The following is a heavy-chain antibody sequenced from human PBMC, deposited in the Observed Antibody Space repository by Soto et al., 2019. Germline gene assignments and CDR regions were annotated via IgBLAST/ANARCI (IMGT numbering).Heavy chain of an antibody. D-gene: IGHD3-10*01. CDR1: GFTFSNYA. CDR2: MSGTAGNT. V-gene: IGHV3-23*01. Sequence: EVQLLESGGGSVQPGGSLRLSCAASGFTFSNYAMTWVRQAPGKGLEWVSTMSGTAGNTYYADSVKGRFTISRDNSKNTLYLQMNRLRAEDTAVYYCAKKYYFGSGSYVFYFDYGGQGTLVTVSS. CDR3: AKKYYFGSGSYVFYFDY. J-gene: IGHJ4*02.